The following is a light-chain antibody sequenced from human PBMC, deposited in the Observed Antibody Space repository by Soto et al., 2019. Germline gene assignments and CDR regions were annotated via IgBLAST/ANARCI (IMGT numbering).Light chain of an antibody. CDR3: QQYNYWPRT. CDR1: QSVSSN. CDR2: GAS. J-gene: IGKJ1*01. Sequence: EIVMTQSPATLSVSPGERATLSCRASQSVSSNLAWYQQRPGQAPRLLIYGASTRATGIPARFSGSGSGTEFTLTISSLQSEDFAVYYCQQYNYWPRTFGQGTKV. V-gene: IGKV3-15*01.